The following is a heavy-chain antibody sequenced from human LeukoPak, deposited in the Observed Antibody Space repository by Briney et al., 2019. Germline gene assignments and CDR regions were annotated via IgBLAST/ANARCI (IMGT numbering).Heavy chain of an antibody. CDR1: GFSLSTSGVG. J-gene: IGHJ4*02. V-gene: IGHV2-5*01. Sequence: SGPTLVNPTQTLTLTCTFSGFSLSTSGVGVGWIRQPPGKALEWLALIYWNDVKRYSPSLSSRLTITKDTSKNQVVLTMTNMDPVDTATYYCAHRPLGSNPYYFDYWGQGTLVTVSS. CDR3: AHRPLGSNPYYFDY. D-gene: IGHD2-2*01. CDR2: IYWNDVK.